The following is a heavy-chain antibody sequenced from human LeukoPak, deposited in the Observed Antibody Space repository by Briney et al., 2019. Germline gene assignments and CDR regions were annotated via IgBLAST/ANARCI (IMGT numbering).Heavy chain of an antibody. CDR2: IYYSGST. Sequence: SETLSLTCTVSGGSISSYYWSWIRQTPGKGLEWIGYIYYSGSTNYNPSLKSRVTISVDTSKNQFSLKLSSVTAADTAVYYCARGGRYYYGSGSYGNWFDPWGQGTLVTVSS. J-gene: IGHJ5*02. D-gene: IGHD3-10*01. CDR1: GGSISSYY. CDR3: ARGGRYYYGSGSYGNWFDP. V-gene: IGHV4-59*01.